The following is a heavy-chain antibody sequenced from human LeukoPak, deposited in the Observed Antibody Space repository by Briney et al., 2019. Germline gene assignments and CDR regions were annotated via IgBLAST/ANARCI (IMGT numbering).Heavy chain of an antibody. V-gene: IGHV4-31*03. Sequence: SETLSLTCTVSGGSISSGGYYWSWIRQHPGKGLEWIGYIYYSGSTYYNPSLKSRVTISVDTSKNQFSLKLSSVTAADTAVYYCARGTSLRYFDWLPLDYWGQGTLVTVSS. CDR1: GGSISSGGYY. J-gene: IGHJ4*02. CDR2: IYYSGST. CDR3: ARGTSLRYFDWLPLDY. D-gene: IGHD3-9*01.